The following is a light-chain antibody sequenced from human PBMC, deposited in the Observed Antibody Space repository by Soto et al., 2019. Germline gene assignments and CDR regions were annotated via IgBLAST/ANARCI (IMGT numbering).Light chain of an antibody. CDR2: AAS. Sequence: DIQMTQSPSSLSASVGDRVTITCRASQGISNYLAWYQQKPGKVPTFLIFAASTLQSGVPSRFSGSGSGTDFTLTISSLQPDDVATYYCQKYDRAPFTFGPGTKVDIK. V-gene: IGKV1-27*01. J-gene: IGKJ3*01. CDR1: QGISNY. CDR3: QKYDRAPFT.